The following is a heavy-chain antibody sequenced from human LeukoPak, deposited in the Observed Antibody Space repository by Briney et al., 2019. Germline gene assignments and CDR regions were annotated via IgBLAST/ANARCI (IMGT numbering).Heavy chain of an antibody. Sequence: GGSLRLSCTASGFTFSDYAMSWVRQAPGKGLEWVSGISGSGGSIRYADSVKGRFIISRDNTKNSLYLQMNSLRAEDTAVFYCARDQYDTWSRRGNFDSWGQGTLVIVSS. V-gene: IGHV3-23*01. CDR2: ISGSGGSI. CDR3: ARDQYDTWSRRGNFDS. D-gene: IGHD3-3*01. J-gene: IGHJ4*02. CDR1: GFTFSDYA.